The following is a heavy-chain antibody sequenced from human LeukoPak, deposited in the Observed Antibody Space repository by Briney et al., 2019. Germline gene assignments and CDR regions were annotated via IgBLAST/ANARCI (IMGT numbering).Heavy chain of an antibody. CDR1: GFTFSSYA. CDR3: ARFSGSYPYPYYFDY. V-gene: IGHV3-30-3*01. J-gene: IGHJ4*02. D-gene: IGHD1-26*01. CDR2: ISYDGSNK. Sequence: PGRSLRLSCAASGFTFSSYAMHWVRQAPGKGLEWVAVISYDGSNKYYADSVKGRFTISRDNSKSTLYLQMNSLRAEDTAVYYCARFSGSYPYPYYFDYWGQGTLVTVSS.